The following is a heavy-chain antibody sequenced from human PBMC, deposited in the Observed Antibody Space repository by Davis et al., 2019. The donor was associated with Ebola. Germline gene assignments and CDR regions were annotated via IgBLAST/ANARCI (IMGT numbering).Heavy chain of an antibody. Sequence: SVQVSCKASGYTFISYDINRVRQATGQGLEWMGWMNPNSGNTGYAQKFQGRVTMHRENSMCTAYMELSSLGSEDTAVYYCAKEIATTVAAVLASTPHYYYCGMDVWGQGTTVTVSS. CDR2: MNPNSGNT. V-gene: IGHV1-8*02. J-gene: IGHJ6*02. CDR1: GYTFISYD. D-gene: IGHD2-15*01. CDR3: AKEIATTVAAVLASTPHYYYCGMDV.